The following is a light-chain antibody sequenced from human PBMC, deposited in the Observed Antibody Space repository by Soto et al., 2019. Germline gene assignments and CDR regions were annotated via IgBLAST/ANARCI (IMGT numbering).Light chain of an antibody. CDR1: QSISSY. CDR2: AAS. J-gene: IGKJ1*01. Sequence: DIQITQSPSYLSASVGDRVTITCRASQSISSYLNWYQQKPGKAPKLLIYAASSLQTGVPSGVSGSGSGTDFTLTISRLQPEDFATYYCQQTYSTPPTFGQWTKGDIK. V-gene: IGKV1-39*01. CDR3: QQTYSTPPT.